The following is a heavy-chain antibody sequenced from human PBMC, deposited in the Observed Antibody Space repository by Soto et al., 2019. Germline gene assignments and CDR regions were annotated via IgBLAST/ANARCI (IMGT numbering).Heavy chain of an antibody. Sequence: ASVKVSCKASEYTFTGYYIHWVRQAPGQGLEWMGWINPNSGGTNYAQKFQGRVTMTGDTSIDTAYMELSRLRSDDTAVYYCARSDKANYHDSSTYYLLYWGQGTPVTVSS. J-gene: IGHJ4*02. V-gene: IGHV1-2*02. D-gene: IGHD3-22*01. CDR1: EYTFTGYY. CDR2: INPNSGGT. CDR3: ARSDKANYHDSSTYYLLY.